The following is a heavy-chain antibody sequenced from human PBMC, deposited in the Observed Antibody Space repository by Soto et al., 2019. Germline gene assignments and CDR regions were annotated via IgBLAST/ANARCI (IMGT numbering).Heavy chain of an antibody. D-gene: IGHD3-9*01. CDR3: ARDRGWGILTGSIPNY. Sequence: GGSLRLSCAASGFTFSSYGMHWVRQAPGKGLEWVAVIWYDGSNKYYADSVKGRFTISRDNSKNTLYLQMNSLRAEDTAVYYCARDRGWGILTGSIPNYWGQGTLVTVSS. J-gene: IGHJ4*02. CDR1: GFTFSSYG. CDR2: IWYDGSNK. V-gene: IGHV3-33*01.